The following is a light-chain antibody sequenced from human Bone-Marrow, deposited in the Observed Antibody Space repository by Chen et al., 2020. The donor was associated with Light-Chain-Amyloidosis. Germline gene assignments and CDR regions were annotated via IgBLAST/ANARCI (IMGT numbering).Light chain of an antibody. Sequence: NFMLTQPHSVSESPGKTVIISCTRSSGSIATNYVQWYQQRPGSSPTTVIYEDDQRPSGVPDRFSGSIDRSSNSASLAISVLKTEEEADYYCQSYQGSSQGVFGGGTKLTVL. CDR3: QSYQGSSQGV. J-gene: IGLJ3*02. CDR1: SGSIATNY. CDR2: EDD. V-gene: IGLV6-57*01.